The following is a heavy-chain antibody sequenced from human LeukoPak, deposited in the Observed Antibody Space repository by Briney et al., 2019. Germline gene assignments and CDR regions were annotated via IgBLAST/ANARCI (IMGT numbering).Heavy chain of an antibody. Sequence: GGSLRLSCAASGFTFSSYSMNWVRQAPGKGLEWVSYVSSSSSTIYYADSVKGRFTISRDNAKNSLYLQMNSLRAEDTAVYYCARDASYYDSSGYYYYYYYMDVWGKGTTVTVSS. CDR1: GFTFSSYS. V-gene: IGHV3-48*04. J-gene: IGHJ6*03. D-gene: IGHD3-22*01. CDR3: ARDASYYDSSGYYYYYYYMDV. CDR2: VSSSSSTI.